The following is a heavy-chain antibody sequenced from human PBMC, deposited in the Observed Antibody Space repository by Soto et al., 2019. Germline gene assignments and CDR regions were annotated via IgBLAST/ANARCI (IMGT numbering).Heavy chain of an antibody. D-gene: IGHD2-15*01. CDR3: SGCSGGACHKNYGMDV. Sequence: EVHLVESGGGLVKPGGSLRLSCAVSGFTFSSCNMNWVRQALGKGLEWVSSISPSTSHIYYADSVKGGFTISRDNAKNSLFLQMNSLRAEDTAVYYCSGCSGGACHKNYGMDVWGQGTTVTVSS. CDR1: GFTFSSCN. J-gene: IGHJ6*02. CDR2: ISPSTSHI. V-gene: IGHV3-21*01.